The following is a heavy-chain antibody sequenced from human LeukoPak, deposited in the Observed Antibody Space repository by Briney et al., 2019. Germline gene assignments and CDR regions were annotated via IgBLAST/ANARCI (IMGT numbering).Heavy chain of an antibody. V-gene: IGHV4-59*01. Sequence: SETLSLTCTVSGGSISSYYWSWIRQPPGKGLEWIGYIYYSGSTNYNPSLKSRVTISVDTSKNQFSLKLSSVTAADTAVYYCARDSLYDSSGYGYWGQGTLVTVSS. J-gene: IGHJ4*02. D-gene: IGHD3-22*01. CDR1: GGSISSYY. CDR2: IYYSGST. CDR3: ARDSLYDSSGYGY.